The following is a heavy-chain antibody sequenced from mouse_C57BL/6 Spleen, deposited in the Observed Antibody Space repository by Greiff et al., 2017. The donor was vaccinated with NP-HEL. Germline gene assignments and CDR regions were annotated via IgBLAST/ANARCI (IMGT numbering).Heavy chain of an antibody. CDR3: ARYQGRRYPSYAMDY. V-gene: IGHV1-36*01. Sequence: LVEPGPSVKISCKASGFTFTDYYMHWVKQSHGKSLEWIGLVYPYNGGTSYNQKFKGKATLTVDTSSSTAYMELNSLTSEDSAVYYCARYQGRRYPSYAMDYWGQGASVTVSS. CDR2: VYPYNGGT. D-gene: IGHD5-1-1*01. CDR1: GFTFTDYY. J-gene: IGHJ4*01.